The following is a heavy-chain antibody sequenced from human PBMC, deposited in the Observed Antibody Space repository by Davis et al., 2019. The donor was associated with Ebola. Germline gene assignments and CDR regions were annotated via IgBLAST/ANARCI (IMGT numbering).Heavy chain of an antibody. J-gene: IGHJ5*02. CDR3: ARDATTVTTIWFDP. D-gene: IGHD4-17*01. V-gene: IGHV1-18*01. CDR1: GYTFSGYA. Sequence: AASVKVSCKTSGYTFSGYAISWVRQAPGQGLEWIGRINVYNGHTNYAQNFQGRVNVSTDTSTSIAYMELRSLRSDDTALYYCARDATTVTTIWFDPWGQGTLVTVSS. CDR2: INVYNGHT.